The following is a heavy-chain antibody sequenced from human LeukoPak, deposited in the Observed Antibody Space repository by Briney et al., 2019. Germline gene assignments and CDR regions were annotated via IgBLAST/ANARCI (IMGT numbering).Heavy chain of an antibody. V-gene: IGHV4-61*02. CDR2: IYTSGRS. D-gene: IGHD5-12*01. J-gene: IGHJ6*03. CDR1: GGSISSANSY. CDR3: ARASGYSGYDLGAYYYFYMDV. Sequence: SETLSLTCTVSGGSISSANSYWNWIRQPAGKGLEWIGRIYTSGRSNYNPSLKSRVTISVDTSKNQFSLRLSSVTAADTAVYYCARASGYSGYDLGAYYYFYMDVWGEGTTVTVSS.